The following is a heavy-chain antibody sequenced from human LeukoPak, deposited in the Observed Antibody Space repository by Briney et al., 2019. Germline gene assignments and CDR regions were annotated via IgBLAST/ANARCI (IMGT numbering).Heavy chain of an antibody. D-gene: IGHD6-19*01. CDR1: GFTFSSYA. CDR2: ISGSGGST. J-gene: IGHJ4*02. Sequence: GGSLRLSCAASGFTFSSYAMSWVRQAPGKGLEWVSAISGSGGSTYYADSVKGRFTISRDNSKNTLYLQMNSLSAEDTAVYYCAKSRSGWYLIEYWGQGALVTVSS. CDR3: AKSRSGWYLIEY. V-gene: IGHV3-23*01.